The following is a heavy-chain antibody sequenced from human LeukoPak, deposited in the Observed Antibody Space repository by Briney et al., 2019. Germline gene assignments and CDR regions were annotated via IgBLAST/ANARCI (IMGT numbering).Heavy chain of an antibody. CDR1: GFTFNTYS. J-gene: IGHJ4*02. Sequence: GGSLRLSCAASGFTFNTYSIYWVRRAPGKGLEWVSGICGSGGCTYYADSVKGRFTISRDNSKNTVYLQMNSLTADDTAIYYCAKTTVGYSSGRYPGWPADCWGQGTLVTVSS. CDR2: ICGSGGCT. V-gene: IGHV3-23*01. D-gene: IGHD6-19*01. CDR3: AKTTVGYSSGRYPGWPADC.